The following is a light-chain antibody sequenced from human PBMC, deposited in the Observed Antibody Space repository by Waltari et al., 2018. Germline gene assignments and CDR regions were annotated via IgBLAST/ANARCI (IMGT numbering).Light chain of an antibody. Sequence: EIVLTQSPATLSLSPGERGTISCRASQSINNYLAWYQQRPGQAPRLPVYDSSNRAPGIPARFSGSGSGTDFTLTISSLEPEDIAVYYCQHRINWPSTFGQGTRLEIK. J-gene: IGKJ5*01. CDR3: QHRINWPST. CDR2: DSS. V-gene: IGKV3-11*01. CDR1: QSINNY.